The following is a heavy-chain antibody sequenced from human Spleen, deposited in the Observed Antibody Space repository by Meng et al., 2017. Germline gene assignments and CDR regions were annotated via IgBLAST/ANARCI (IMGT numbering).Heavy chain of an antibody. CDR1: GFTFDDYA. V-gene: IGHV3-9*01. Sequence: SLKISCAASGFTFDDYAMHWVRQAPGKGLEWVSSISWNSGSIGYAGSVKGRFTISRDNAKNSLYLQMNSLRAEDTALYYCARGAFKYGAYYYYGMDVWGQGTTVTSP. CDR2: ISWNSGSI. D-gene: IGHD4/OR15-4a*01. CDR3: ARGAFKYGAYYYYGMDV. J-gene: IGHJ6*02.